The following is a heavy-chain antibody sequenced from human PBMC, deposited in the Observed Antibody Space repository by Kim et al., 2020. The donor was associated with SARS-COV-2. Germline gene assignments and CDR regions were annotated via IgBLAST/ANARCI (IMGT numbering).Heavy chain of an antibody. CDR2: IIPIFGTA. J-gene: IGHJ3*02. Sequence: SVKVSCKASGGTFSSYAISWVRQAPGQGLEWMGGIIPIFGTANYAQKFQGRVTITADESTSTAYMELSSLRSEDTAVYYFARGGVAATTTTISLPNMATPDIWGQGTMVTVSS. D-gene: IGHD2-15*01. CDR3: ARGGVAATTTTISLPNMATPDI. V-gene: IGHV1-69*13. CDR1: GGTFSSYA.